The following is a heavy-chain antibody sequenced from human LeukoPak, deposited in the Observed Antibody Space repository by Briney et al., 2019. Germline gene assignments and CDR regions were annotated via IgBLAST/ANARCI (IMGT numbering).Heavy chain of an antibody. V-gene: IGHV3-21*05. J-gene: IGHJ6*02. D-gene: IGHD3-3*01. CDR3: ARGNYDFWSGYYSRYYYYGMDV. Sequence: PGGSLRLSCAASGFTFSSSAMSWVRQVPGKGLEWVSYISSSSSYTNYADSVKGRFTISRDNAKNSLYLQMNSLRAEDTAVYYCARGNYDFWSGYYSRYYYYGMDVWGQGTTVTVSS. CDR1: GFTFSSSA. CDR2: ISSSSSYT.